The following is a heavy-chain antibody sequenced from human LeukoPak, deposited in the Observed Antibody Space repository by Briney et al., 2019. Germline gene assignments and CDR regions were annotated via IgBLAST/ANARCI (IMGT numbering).Heavy chain of an antibody. CDR1: EFTFTNYW. CDR3: ARGGYHHGFDI. J-gene: IGHJ3*02. D-gene: IGHD1-14*01. Sequence: GGSLRLSCAASEFTFTNYWMHWVRQAPGEGLVWVSRIDNAGSDSIYADSVKGRFTISRDNAKNTVYLQMHGLRADDTAVYYCARGGYHHGFDIWGQGTMVTVSS. CDR2: IDNAGSDS. V-gene: IGHV3-74*01.